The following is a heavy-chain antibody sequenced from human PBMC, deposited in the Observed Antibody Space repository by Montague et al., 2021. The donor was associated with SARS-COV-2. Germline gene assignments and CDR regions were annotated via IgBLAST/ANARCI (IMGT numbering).Heavy chain of an antibody. D-gene: IGHD6-19*01. CDR1: GFTFDDYA. J-gene: IGHJ6*02. Sequence: SLRLSCAASGFTFDDYAMHWVRQAPGKGLEWVSLISGDGGSTYYADSVRGRFTISRDNSKNSLYLQMNSLRTEDTALYYCARGLSSGWVRYYYYGMDVWGQGTTVTVSS. CDR3: ARGLSSGWVRYYYYGMDV. CDR2: ISGDGGST. V-gene: IGHV3-43*02.